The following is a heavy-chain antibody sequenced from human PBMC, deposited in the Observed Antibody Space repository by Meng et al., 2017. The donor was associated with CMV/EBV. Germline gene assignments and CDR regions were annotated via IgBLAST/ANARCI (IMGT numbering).Heavy chain of an antibody. Sequence: LSCTVSGGSISSYYWSWIRQPPGKGLEWIGYIYYSGSTNYNPSLKSRVTISVDTSKNQFSLKLSSVTAADTAVYYCASTMYSSSSVDYWGQGTLVTVSS. CDR1: GGSISSYY. CDR2: IYYSGST. J-gene: IGHJ4*02. V-gene: IGHV4-59*01. CDR3: ASTMYSSSSVDY. D-gene: IGHD6-6*01.